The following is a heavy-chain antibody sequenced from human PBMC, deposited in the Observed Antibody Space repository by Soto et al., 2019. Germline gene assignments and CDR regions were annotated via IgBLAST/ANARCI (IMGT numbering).Heavy chain of an antibody. D-gene: IGHD6-19*01. CDR2: ISYTGGDQ. CDR1: GFTFSTYA. CDR3: ARDGFLYISGGYYDS. J-gene: IGHJ4*02. V-gene: IGHV3-30*09. Sequence: QVQLVQSGGGAVQPGDSLRLSCAASGFTFSTYALHWVRQAPGKGLEWVAFISYTGGDQYYADSVKGRFAISRDHSKNTVSLQMTSLKAEDAAVYYCARDGFLYISGGYYDSWGQGALVTVSS.